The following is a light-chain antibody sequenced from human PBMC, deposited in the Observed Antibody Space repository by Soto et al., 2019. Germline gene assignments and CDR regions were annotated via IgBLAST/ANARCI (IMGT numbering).Light chain of an antibody. J-gene: IGKJ2*01. CDR2: GAS. Sequence: EIVMTQSPTTLSVSPGERATLSCRASQSVSSNLAWYQQKPGQAPRLLIYGASTRATGIPARFRGSGSGTESTLTISSLQSEDFAVYDCQQYNNWPPYTFGQGTKLEIK. CDR3: QQYNNWPPYT. CDR1: QSVSSN. V-gene: IGKV3-15*01.